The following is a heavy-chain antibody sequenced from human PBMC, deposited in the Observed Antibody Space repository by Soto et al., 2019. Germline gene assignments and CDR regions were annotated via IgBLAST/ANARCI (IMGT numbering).Heavy chain of an antibody. D-gene: IGHD4-17*01. CDR2: INHSGST. J-gene: IGHJ3*02. CDR1: GGSFSGYY. CDR3: ARGYGGSDAFDI. V-gene: IGHV4-34*01. Sequence: QVQLQQWGAGLLKPSETLSLTCAVYGGSFSGYYWSWIRQPPGKGLEWIGEINHSGSTNYNPSLKRRVTISVDTSKNQFALKLSSVTAADTAVYYCARGYGGSDAFDIWGQGTMVTVSS.